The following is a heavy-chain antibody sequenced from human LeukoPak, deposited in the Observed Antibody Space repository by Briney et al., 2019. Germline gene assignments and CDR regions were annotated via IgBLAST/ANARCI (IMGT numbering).Heavy chain of an antibody. CDR2: ISGSGGST. CDR1: GFTVSSYG. Sequence: GGSLRLSCAASGFTVSSYGMSWVRQAPGKGLEWVSAISGSGGSTYYADSVKGRFTISRDKSKNTVYLQMNSLRAEDTAVYYCAKEEWGFGEFPLFMDVWGKGTTVTISS. V-gene: IGHV3-23*01. J-gene: IGHJ6*03. CDR3: AKEEWGFGEFPLFMDV. D-gene: IGHD3-10*01.